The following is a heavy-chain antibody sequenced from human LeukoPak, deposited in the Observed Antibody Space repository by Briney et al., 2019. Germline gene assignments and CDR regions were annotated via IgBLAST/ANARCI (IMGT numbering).Heavy chain of an antibody. CDR2: INPNSGDT. CDR3: ARFIDSWNYDY. J-gene: IGHJ4*02. Sequence: ASVKVSCKASVYTFTGYFMHWVRQAPGQGLEWMGWINPNSGDTNYAQNFQGRVTMIRDTSISTAYMELSRLRSDDTAVYYCARFIDSWNYDYWGQGTLVTVSS. V-gene: IGHV1-2*02. D-gene: IGHD1-7*01. CDR1: VYTFTGYF.